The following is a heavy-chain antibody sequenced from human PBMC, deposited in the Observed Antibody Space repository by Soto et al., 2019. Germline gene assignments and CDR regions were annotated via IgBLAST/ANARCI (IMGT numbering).Heavy chain of an antibody. CDR2: IYYSGST. J-gene: IGHJ4*02. D-gene: IGHD2-8*02. CDR1: GGSISSGDYY. CDR3: ASYWSQLHFYDY. V-gene: IGHV4-30-4*01. Sequence: TASETLSLTCTVSGGSISSGDYYWSWIRQPPGKGLEWIGYIYYSGSTYYNPSLKSRVTISVDTSKNQFSLKLSSVTAADTAVYYCASYWSQLHFYDYWGQGTLVTVPS.